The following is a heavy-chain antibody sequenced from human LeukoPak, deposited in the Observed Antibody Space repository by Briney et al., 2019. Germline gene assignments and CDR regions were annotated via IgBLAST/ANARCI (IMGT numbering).Heavy chain of an antibody. CDR1: GFTFSSYA. Sequence: GGSLRLSCAASGFTFSSYAMSWVRQAPGKGLEWVSAISGSGGSTYYADSVKGRFTISRDNSKNTLYLQMNSLGAEDTAVYYCAKWWELPPYYFDYWGQGTLVTVSS. D-gene: IGHD1-26*01. CDR3: AKWWELPPYYFDY. CDR2: ISGSGGST. V-gene: IGHV3-23*01. J-gene: IGHJ4*02.